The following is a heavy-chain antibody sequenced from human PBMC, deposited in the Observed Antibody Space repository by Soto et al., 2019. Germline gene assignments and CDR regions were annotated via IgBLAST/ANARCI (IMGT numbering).Heavy chain of an antibody. D-gene: IGHD3-22*01. CDR3: ARDPLDYYDRRVGGGY. Sequence: QVQLVQSGAEVKKPGSSVKVSCKASGGTFSSYTISWVRQAPGQGLEWMGRIIPILGIANYAQKFQGRVTITADKSTSTAYMELSRLRSEDTAVYYCARDPLDYYDRRVGGGYWGQGTLVTVSS. CDR1: GGTFSSYT. V-gene: IGHV1-69*08. J-gene: IGHJ4*02. CDR2: IIPILGIA.